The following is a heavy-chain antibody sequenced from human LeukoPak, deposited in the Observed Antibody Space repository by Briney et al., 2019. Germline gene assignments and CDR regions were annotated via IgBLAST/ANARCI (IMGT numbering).Heavy chain of an antibody. CDR1: GGSISSGDYY. CDR2: MYYSGST. J-gene: IGHJ4*02. V-gene: IGHV4-30-4*01. CDR3: ARVGVATIYRSPYYFDY. D-gene: IGHD5-12*01. Sequence: ASETLSLTCTVSGGSISSGDYYWSWIRQPPGKGLEWIAYMYYSGSTYYNPSLKSRVTMSADTSKNQLSLKLSSVTAADTAVYYCARVGVATIYRSPYYFDYWGQGTLVTVSS.